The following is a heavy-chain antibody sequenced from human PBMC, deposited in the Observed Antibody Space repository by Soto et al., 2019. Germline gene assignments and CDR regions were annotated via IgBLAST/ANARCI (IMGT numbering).Heavy chain of an antibody. V-gene: IGHV1-18*04. Sequence: GASVKVSCKASGYTFTDYVISWVLQAPGQGLEWMGWISTYNGNTIYAQKIQGRVTMTTDTSTSTAYVELRSLRSDDTAVYYCAREEGISDWHAFDYWGQATLVTVSS. J-gene: IGHJ4*02. CDR2: ISTYNGNT. CDR3: AREEGISDWHAFDY. D-gene: IGHD6-19*01. CDR1: GYTFTDYV.